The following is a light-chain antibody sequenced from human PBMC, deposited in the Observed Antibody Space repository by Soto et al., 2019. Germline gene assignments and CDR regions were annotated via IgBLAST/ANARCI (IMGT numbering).Light chain of an antibody. CDR3: QSYDSSLSGVV. J-gene: IGLJ2*01. Sequence: QPVLTQPPSVSGAPGQRVTISCTGSNSNIGAGYDVHWYQQLPGTAPKLLIYANSNRPSGVPDRFSGSESGTSASLAITGLQAEDEADYYCQSYDSSLSGVVFGGGTKLTVL. CDR1: NSNIGAGYD. V-gene: IGLV1-40*01. CDR2: ANS.